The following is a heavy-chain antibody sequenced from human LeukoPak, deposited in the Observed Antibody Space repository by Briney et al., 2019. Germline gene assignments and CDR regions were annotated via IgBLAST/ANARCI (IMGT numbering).Heavy chain of an antibody. J-gene: IGHJ6*04. D-gene: IGHD3-9*01. CDR1: GGSFSGYY. CDR3: ARVTVLRYFDWSTYYYGMDV. V-gene: IGHV4-34*01. Sequence: SETLSLTCAVYGGSFSGYYWSWIRQPPGKGLEWIGGINHSGSTNYNPSLKSRVTISVDTSKNQFSLKLSSVTAADTAVYYCARVTVLRYFDWSTYYYGMDVWGKGTTVTVSS. CDR2: INHSGST.